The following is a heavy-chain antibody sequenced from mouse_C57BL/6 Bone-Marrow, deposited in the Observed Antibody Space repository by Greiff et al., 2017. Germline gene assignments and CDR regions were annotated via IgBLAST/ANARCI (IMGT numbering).Heavy chain of an antibody. Sequence: QVQLQQPGAELVRPGTSVKLSCKASGYTFTSYWMHWVKPRPGQGLEWIGVIDPSDSYTNYNQKFKGKATLTVDTSSSTAYMQLSSLTSEDSAVYYCARRDYDYDYAMDYWGQGTSVTVSS. V-gene: IGHV1-59*01. CDR1: GYTFTSYW. CDR3: ARRDYDYDYAMDY. J-gene: IGHJ4*01. CDR2: IDPSDSYT. D-gene: IGHD2-4*01.